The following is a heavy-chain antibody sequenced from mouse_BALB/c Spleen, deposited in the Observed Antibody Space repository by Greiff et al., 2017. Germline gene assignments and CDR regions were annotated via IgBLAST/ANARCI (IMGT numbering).Heavy chain of an antibody. D-gene: IGHD2-14*01. V-gene: IGHV5-17*02. Sequence: EVKVEESGGGLVQPGGSRKLSCAASGFTFSSFGMHWVRQAPEKGLEWVAYISSGSSTIYYADTVKGRFTISRDNPKNTLFLQMTSLRSEDTAMYYCARNNYRYDGYDAMDYWGQGTSVTVSS. CDR2: ISSGSSTI. CDR1: GFTFSSFG. J-gene: IGHJ4*01. CDR3: ARNNYRYDGYDAMDY.